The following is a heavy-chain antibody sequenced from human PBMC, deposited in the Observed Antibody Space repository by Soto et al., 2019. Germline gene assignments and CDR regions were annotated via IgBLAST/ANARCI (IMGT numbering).Heavy chain of an antibody. V-gene: IGHV1-2*02. CDR3: ARSLLKVILTLRY. CDR2: INTLSGDT. J-gene: IGHJ4*02. D-gene: IGHD3-3*02. Sequence: QVQLVQSGAEVKKPGASVKFSCKASGYTFSGYYMHWVRQAPGQGLEWRGWINTLSGDTSFPQKFQGRLAMTRDTSIDRAFMEVSRVTSDDTAIYYCARSLLKVILTLRYWGQRTLVSVSS. CDR1: GYTFSGYY.